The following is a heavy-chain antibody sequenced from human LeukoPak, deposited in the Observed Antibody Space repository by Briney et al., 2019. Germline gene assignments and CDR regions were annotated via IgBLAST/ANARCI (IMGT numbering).Heavy chain of an antibody. V-gene: IGHV3-30*18. CDR2: ISYDGSNK. CDR3: AKDLEGGMDV. Sequence: GRSLRLSCAASGFTFSSNGMHWVRQAPGKGLEWVAVISYDGSNKYYADSVKGRFTISRDNSKNTLYLQMNSLRAEDTAVYYCAKDLEGGMDVWGQGTTVTVSS. J-gene: IGHJ6*02. CDR1: GFTFSSNG.